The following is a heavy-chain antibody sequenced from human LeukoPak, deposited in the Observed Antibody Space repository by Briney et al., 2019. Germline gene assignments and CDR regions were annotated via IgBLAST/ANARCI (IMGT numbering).Heavy chain of an antibody. Sequence: PGGSLRLSCAASGFTFSSYAMHWVRQAPGKGLEWVAVISYDGSNKYYADSVKGRFTIPRDNSKNTLYLQMNSLRAEDTAAYYCARVTHGYWGQGTLVTVSS. V-gene: IGHV3-30*01. CDR3: ARVTHGY. J-gene: IGHJ4*02. CDR2: ISYDGSNK. CDR1: GFTFSSYA.